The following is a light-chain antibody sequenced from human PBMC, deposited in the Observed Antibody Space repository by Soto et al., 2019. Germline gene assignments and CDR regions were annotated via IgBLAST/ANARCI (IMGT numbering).Light chain of an antibody. CDR2: EVN. CDR3: ASYAGSNNFVV. J-gene: IGLJ2*01. V-gene: IGLV2-8*01. CDR1: SSDVGGYNF. Sequence: QSVLTQPPSASGSPGQSVTISCTGTSSDVGGYNFVSWFQQSPGKAPKLMIYEVNKRPSGVPDRFSGSKSGNTASLTVSGLQADDEADYYCASYAGSNNFVVFGGGTKVTVL.